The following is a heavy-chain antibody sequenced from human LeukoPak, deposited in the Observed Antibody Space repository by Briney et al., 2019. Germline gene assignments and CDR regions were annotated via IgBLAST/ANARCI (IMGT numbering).Heavy chain of an antibody. CDR3: ARETILVVAGDV. J-gene: IGHJ4*02. V-gene: IGHV3-48*01. CDR1: GFTFNRNN. Sequence: GGSLRLSCAASGFTFNRNNMNWVRQAPGKGLEWVSYISSTSITMYYADSVKGRFTISRDNAKNLLYLQMNSLRADDTAVYYCARETILVVAGDVCGEGTLVTVSS. D-gene: IGHD6-19*01. CDR2: ISSTSITM.